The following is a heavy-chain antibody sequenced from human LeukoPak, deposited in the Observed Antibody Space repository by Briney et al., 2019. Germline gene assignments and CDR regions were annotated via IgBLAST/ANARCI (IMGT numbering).Heavy chain of an antibody. Sequence: GESLKISCKGSGYSFTSYWIGWVRQMPGKGLEWMGIINPGDSDTRYSPSFQGQVTISADKSISTAYLQWSSLKASDTAMYYCASDYDILTGYRNSISGEFDYWGQGTLVTVSS. V-gene: IGHV5-51*01. CDR1: GYSFTSYW. J-gene: IGHJ4*02. D-gene: IGHD3-9*01. CDR3: ASDYDILTGYRNSISGEFDY. CDR2: INPGDSDT.